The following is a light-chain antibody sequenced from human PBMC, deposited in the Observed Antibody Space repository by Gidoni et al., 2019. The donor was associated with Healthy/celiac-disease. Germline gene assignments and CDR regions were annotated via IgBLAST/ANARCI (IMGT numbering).Light chain of an antibody. CDR2: DAS. Sequence: PGERATLSCRASQSVSSYLAWYQQKPGQARRLLIYDASNRATGIPARFSGSGSGTDFALTISRLDPQDFAVYYCQQRSNWPLTFGGGTKVELK. V-gene: IGKV3-11*01. CDR3: QQRSNWPLT. CDR1: QSVSSY. J-gene: IGKJ4*01.